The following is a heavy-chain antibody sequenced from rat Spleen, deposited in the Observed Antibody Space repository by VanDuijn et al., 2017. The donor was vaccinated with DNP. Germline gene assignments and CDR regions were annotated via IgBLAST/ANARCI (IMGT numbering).Heavy chain of an antibody. CDR3: ARWTWYFDY. CDR2: ISYSGSA. Sequence: EVQLQESGPGLVKPSQSFSLTCSVTGYSITSNYWVWIRMFPRNKMEWVGHISYSGSASYNPSLKSRISITRDTSKNHFFLHLNSVTTEDTATYYCARWTWYFDYWGQGVMVTVSS. J-gene: IGHJ2*01. V-gene: IGHV3-1*01. CDR1: GYSITSNY.